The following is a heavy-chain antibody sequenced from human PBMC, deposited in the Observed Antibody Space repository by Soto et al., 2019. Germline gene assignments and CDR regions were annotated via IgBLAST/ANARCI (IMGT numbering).Heavy chain of an antibody. CDR3: AREGGSGCHTCYYGMDV. Sequence: GGSLRLSCAASGFTFSSYAMHWVRQAPGKGLEWVAVISYDGSNKYYADSVKGRFTISRDNSKNTLYLQMNSLRAEDTAVYYCAREGGSGCHTCYYGMDVWGQGTTVTVSS. CDR1: GFTFSSYA. V-gene: IGHV3-30-3*01. D-gene: IGHD6-19*01. CDR2: ISYDGSNK. J-gene: IGHJ6*02.